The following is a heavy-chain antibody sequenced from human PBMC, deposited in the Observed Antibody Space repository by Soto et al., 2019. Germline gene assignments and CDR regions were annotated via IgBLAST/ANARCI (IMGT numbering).Heavy chain of an antibody. CDR1: GYTFTSYY. D-gene: IGHD6-19*01. CDR2: ISAYNGNT. V-gene: IGHV1-18*04. CDR3: ARDGRIAVAGVDAFDI. Sequence: GASVKVSCKASGYTFTSYYMHWVRQAPGQGLEWMGWISAYNGNTNYAQKLQGRVTMTTDTSTSTAYMELRSLRSDDTAVYYCARDGRIAVAGVDAFDIWGQGTMVTVSS. J-gene: IGHJ3*02.